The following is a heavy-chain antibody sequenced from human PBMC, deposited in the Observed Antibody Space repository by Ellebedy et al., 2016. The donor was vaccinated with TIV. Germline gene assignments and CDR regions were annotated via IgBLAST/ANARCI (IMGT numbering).Heavy chain of an antibody. V-gene: IGHV1-69*13. Sequence: AASVKVSCKASGGNFNNYGFSWARQAPRQGLEWMGGISPFFGTAIYSQKFQGRVTITADEYTSTASMEVSTLRSEDTAVYYCARAREWKGVDGNGYYFDSWGQGTLITVSS. CDR1: GGNFNNYG. CDR3: ARAREWKGVDGNGYYFDS. J-gene: IGHJ4*02. D-gene: IGHD3-3*01. CDR2: ISPFFGTA.